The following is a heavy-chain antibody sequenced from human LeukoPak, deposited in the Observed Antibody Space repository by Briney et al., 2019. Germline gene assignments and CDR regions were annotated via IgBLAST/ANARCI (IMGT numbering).Heavy chain of an antibody. CDR1: GFSFSSNS. Sequence: PGGSLRLSCAASGFSFSSNSMNWVRQAPGKGLEWVSYISGSSSTIYYADSVKGRFTISRDNAKNSLYLQMNSLRAEDTAVYYCAKVGIDTAMATMYNWFDPWGQGTLVTVSS. D-gene: IGHD5-18*01. J-gene: IGHJ5*02. CDR3: AKVGIDTAMATMYNWFDP. CDR2: ISGSSSTI. V-gene: IGHV3-48*01.